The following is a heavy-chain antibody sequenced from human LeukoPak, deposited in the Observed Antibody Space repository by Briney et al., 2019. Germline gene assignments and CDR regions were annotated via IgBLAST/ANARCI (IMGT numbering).Heavy chain of an antibody. CDR3: AKDGAQYSSGPECDP. J-gene: IGHJ5*02. CDR1: GLHFSGTA. CDR2: ISHDGMNA. Sequence: GGSLRLSCAASGLHFSGTAMSWVRQAPGKGLEWVSAISHDGMNAYYADSVKGRFTISRDNSKKTLSLGMSSLTAADTGVYYCAKDGAQYSSGPECDPRGQGALVTVSP. D-gene: IGHD6-19*01. V-gene: IGHV3-23*01.